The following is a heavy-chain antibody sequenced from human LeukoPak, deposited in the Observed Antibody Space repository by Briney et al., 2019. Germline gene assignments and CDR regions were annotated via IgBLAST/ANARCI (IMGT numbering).Heavy chain of an antibody. J-gene: IGHJ4*02. CDR3: ARERYSGSYWEFDY. CDR2: IYTSGST. V-gene: IGHV4-4*07. D-gene: IGHD1-26*01. CDR1: GGSISSYY. Sequence: SGTLSLTCTVSGGSISSYYWSWIRQPAGKGLEWIGRIYTSGSTNYNPSLKSRVTMSVDTSKNQFSLKLSSVTAADTAVYYCARERYSGSYWEFDYWGQGTLVTVSS.